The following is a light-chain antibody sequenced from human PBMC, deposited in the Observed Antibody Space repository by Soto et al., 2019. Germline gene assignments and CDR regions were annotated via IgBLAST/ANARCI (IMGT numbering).Light chain of an antibody. Sequence: ETVWTQSPGTLSLSPGERATLAARASQSVSNNYLAWYQQKPGQAPRLLIYGASSRATGIPDRFSGSGSGTDFTLTINVLEPEEFAVYYCQQYDRGCGTFGRGTRVEIK. CDR2: GAS. V-gene: IGKV3-20*01. CDR1: QSVSNNY. CDR3: QQYDRGCGT. J-gene: IGKJ4*02.